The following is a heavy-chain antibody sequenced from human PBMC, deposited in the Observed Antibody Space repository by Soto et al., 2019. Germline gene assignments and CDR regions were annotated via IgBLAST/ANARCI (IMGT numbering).Heavy chain of an antibody. CDR1: GYTFTSYA. J-gene: IGHJ2*01. V-gene: IGHV1-3*05. CDR3: ARAPSWWYFDL. Sequence: VQLVQSGAEEKKPGASVKVSCKASGYTFTSYAMHWVRQAPGQRLEWMGWINAGNGNTKYSQKFQGRVTITRDTSAITAYMELSSLRSEDTAVYYCARAPSWWYFDLWGRGTLVTVSS. CDR2: INAGNGNT.